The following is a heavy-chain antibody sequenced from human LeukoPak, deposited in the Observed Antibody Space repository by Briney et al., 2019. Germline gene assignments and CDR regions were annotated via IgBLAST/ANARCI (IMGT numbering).Heavy chain of an antibody. CDR3: ARVWGSGWPLYYYYYGMDV. Sequence: ASVKVSCKVSGYTLTELSMHWVRQAPGEGLEWMGGFDPEDGETIYAQKFQGRVTMTEDTSTDTAYMELSSLRSDDTAVYYCARVWGSGWPLYYYYYGMDVWGQGTTVTVSS. D-gene: IGHD6-19*01. V-gene: IGHV1-24*01. J-gene: IGHJ6*02. CDR2: FDPEDGET. CDR1: GYTLTELS.